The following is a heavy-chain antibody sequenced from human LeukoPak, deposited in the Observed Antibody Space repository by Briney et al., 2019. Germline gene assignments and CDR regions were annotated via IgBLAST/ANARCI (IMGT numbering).Heavy chain of an antibody. Sequence: GRSLRLSCAASGFTFSSYSTNWVRQAPGKGLGWVSSISSSSSYIYYADSVKGRFTISRDNAKNSLYLQMNGLRAEDTAVYYCARDRGDYGDYIGLFAYWGQGTLVTVSS. D-gene: IGHD4-17*01. CDR2: ISSSSSYI. J-gene: IGHJ4*02. V-gene: IGHV3-21*01. CDR3: ARDRGDYGDYIGLFAY. CDR1: GFTFSSYS.